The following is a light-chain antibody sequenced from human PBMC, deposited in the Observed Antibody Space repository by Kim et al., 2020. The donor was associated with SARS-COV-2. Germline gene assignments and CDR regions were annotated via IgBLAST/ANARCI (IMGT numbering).Light chain of an antibody. CDR2: RNT. CDR1: RSNIEAGND. CDR3: QSYGQTVNDYYV. J-gene: IGLJ1*01. Sequence: VSIDGSGSRSNIEAGNDVHWYQQLPGTAPKLLIVRNTNRPSGVPARSSGATSGASASLAITGLQAEDEADYYCQSYGQTVNDYYVFGTGTKVTVL. V-gene: IGLV1-40*03.